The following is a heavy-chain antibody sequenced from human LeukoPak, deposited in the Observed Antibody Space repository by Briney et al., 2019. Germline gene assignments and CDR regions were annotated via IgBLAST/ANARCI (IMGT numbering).Heavy chain of an antibody. Sequence: ASVKVSCKASGYTFTNYYMHWVRQAPGQGLEWMGVINPNGGGTSYAQKFQGRVTMTRDTSTSTVYMELSSLRSEDTAVYYCAAWGSSSSPLPGMDVWGQGTTVTVSS. CDR3: AAWGSSSSPLPGMDV. V-gene: IGHV1-46*01. CDR1: GYTFTNYY. D-gene: IGHD6-13*01. J-gene: IGHJ6*02. CDR2: INPNGGGT.